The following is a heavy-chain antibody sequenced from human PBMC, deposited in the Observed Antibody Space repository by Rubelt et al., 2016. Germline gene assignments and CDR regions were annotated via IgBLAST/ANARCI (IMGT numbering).Heavy chain of an antibody. CDR3: ARVPFGYFDY. CDR1: GGSIINSIYY. CDR2: MFHGGST. Sequence: QLQLQESGPGLVKPSETLSLTCIVSGGSIINSIYYWGWIRQPPGKGLEWIGSMFHGGSTYYNPSLKSRVTISVDASKNQFSRQLSSVTAADTSLYHCARVPFGYFDYWGQGTLVTVSS. D-gene: IGHD3-10*01. J-gene: IGHJ4*02. V-gene: IGHV4-39*07.